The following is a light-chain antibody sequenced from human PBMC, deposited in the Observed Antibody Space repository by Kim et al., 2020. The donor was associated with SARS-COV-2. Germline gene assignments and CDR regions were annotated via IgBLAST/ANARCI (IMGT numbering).Light chain of an antibody. CDR3: QALDSSTVV. V-gene: IGLV3-1*01. Sequence: VSPGQTANNTYSGDNLGNKDCSWYQQRPGQSPLLLIYQDFKRPSGIPERFSASNSGNTAALTISGTQSMDEADYYCQALDSSTVVFGEGTQLTVL. CDR1: NLGNKD. CDR2: QDF. J-gene: IGLJ2*01.